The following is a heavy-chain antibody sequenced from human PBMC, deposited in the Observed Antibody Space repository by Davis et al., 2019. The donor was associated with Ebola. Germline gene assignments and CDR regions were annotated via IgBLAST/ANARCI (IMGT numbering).Heavy chain of an antibody. D-gene: IGHD2-15*01. CDR2: INHSGST. J-gene: IGHJ6*04. CDR3: ARGLVVVAATPYYYGMGV. CDR1: GGSFSGYY. V-gene: IGHV4-34*01. Sequence: MPSETLSLTCAIYGGSFSGYYWSCIRQPPGTGLEWIGEINHSGSTNYNPSLKSRVTISVDTSKNQFSLKLSSVTAADTAVYYCARGLVVVAATPYYYGMGVWGKGTTVTVSS.